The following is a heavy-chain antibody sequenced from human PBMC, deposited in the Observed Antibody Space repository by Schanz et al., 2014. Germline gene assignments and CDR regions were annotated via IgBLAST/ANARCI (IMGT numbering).Heavy chain of an antibody. J-gene: IGHJ3*02. CDR2: INSVGSNT. Sequence: GQLVQSGGGLVQPGGSLRLSCAASGFTFSSHWMHWVRQDPGKGLVWVARINSVGSNTDYADSVTGRFTISRDNAKNTLYLQMNTLRAEDTAVYYCARKMKLGVYGGKGHDSLDIWGQGTMVTVSS. V-gene: IGHV3-74*01. CDR3: ARKMKLGVYGGKGHDSLDI. CDR1: GFTFSSHW. D-gene: IGHD4-17*01.